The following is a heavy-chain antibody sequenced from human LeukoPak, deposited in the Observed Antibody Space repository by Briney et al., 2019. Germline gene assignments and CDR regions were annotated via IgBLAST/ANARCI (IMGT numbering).Heavy chain of an antibody. CDR2: IYYSGST. V-gene: IGHV4-59*08. D-gene: IGHD2-15*01. CDR3: VRSSTYHLFDD. Sequence: KASETLSLTCTVSGGSITNYYWSWIRQPPGKGLDWIGYIYYSGSTNYNPSLKSRVTISVDTSKNQFSLKLSSVTAADTAVYYCVRSSTYHLFDDWGQGTLVTVSS. J-gene: IGHJ4*02. CDR1: GGSITNYY.